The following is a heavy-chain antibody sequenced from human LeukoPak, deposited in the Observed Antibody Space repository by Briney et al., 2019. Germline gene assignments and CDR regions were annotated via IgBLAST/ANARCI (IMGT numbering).Heavy chain of an antibody. Sequence: GGSLRLSCAASGFTFSSYWMYWVRQAPGKGLVWVSRINSDGSSTTYAESVKGRFTISRDNAKNTLYLQMNSLRAGDTAVYYCARVTSSRGAIDIWGQGTMVTVSS. CDR1: GFTFSSYW. V-gene: IGHV3-74*01. CDR2: INSDGSST. D-gene: IGHD6-13*01. CDR3: ARVTSSRGAIDI. J-gene: IGHJ3*02.